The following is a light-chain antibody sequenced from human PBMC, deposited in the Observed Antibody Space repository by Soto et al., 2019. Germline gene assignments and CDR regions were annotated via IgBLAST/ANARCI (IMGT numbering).Light chain of an antibody. CDR1: QNIARN. Sequence: EIVLTQSPATLSVSPGERATLSCRASQNIARNLAWFQQKPGQPPRRLIYDASTRATAIPARFSGSGSGTEFTLTISSVQSEDFAVYYCQQYNNWWSFGQGTKVEV. CDR3: QQYNNWWS. V-gene: IGKV3-15*01. J-gene: IGKJ1*01. CDR2: DAS.